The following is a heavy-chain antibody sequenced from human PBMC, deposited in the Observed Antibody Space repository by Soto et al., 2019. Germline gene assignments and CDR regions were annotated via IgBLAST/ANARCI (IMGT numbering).Heavy chain of an antibody. J-gene: IGHJ5*02. CDR2: INPGRNT. V-gene: IGHV4-34*01. Sequence: QVQLQQWGAGLLKPSETLSLTCGVHGESLSGYYWTWIRQPPGRGLGWIGEINPGRNTNYNPSLKSRVTISTDTSENHFSLNLTSVTAADTAIYYCARSHYGGWAAWFDPWGQGTLVTISS. D-gene: IGHD3-10*01. CDR3: ARSHYGGWAAWFDP. CDR1: GESLSGYY.